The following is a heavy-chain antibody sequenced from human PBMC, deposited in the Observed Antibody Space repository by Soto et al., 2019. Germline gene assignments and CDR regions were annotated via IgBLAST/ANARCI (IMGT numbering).Heavy chain of an antibody. V-gene: IGHV3-33*01. CDR3: ARDNVGAGDAFDI. Sequence: QVQLVESGGGVVQPGRSLRLSCAASGFTFSSYGMHWVRQAPGKGLEWVAVIWYDGSNKYYADSVKGRFPISRDNSKNTLYLQMNSLRAEDTAVYYCARDNVGAGDAFDIWGQGTMVTVSS. CDR2: IWYDGSNK. J-gene: IGHJ3*02. CDR1: GFTFSSYG. D-gene: IGHD2-15*01.